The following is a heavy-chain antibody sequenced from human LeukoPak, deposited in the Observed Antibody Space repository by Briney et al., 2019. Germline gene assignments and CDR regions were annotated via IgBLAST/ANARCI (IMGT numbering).Heavy chain of an antibody. J-gene: IGHJ4*02. Sequence: GGSLRLSCAASGFAVSNNYVTWVRQAPGKGLEWVSVIYTGDRADYSDSVKGRFTISRDNAKNSLYLQMNSLRAEDTAVYYCARADESRYYYGSGSYSTGIYWGQGTLVTVSS. CDR1: GFAVSNNY. D-gene: IGHD3-10*01. CDR3: ARADESRYYYGSGSYSTGIY. V-gene: IGHV3-53*01. CDR2: IYTGDRA.